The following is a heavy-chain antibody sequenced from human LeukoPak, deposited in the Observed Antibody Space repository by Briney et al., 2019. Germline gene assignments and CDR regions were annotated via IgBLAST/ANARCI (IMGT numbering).Heavy chain of an antibody. CDR2: ISGSGSGT. V-gene: IGHV3-23*01. CDR3: AKKLGMSVAGSPFFFDY. CDR1: GFTFSSSW. D-gene: IGHD6-19*01. Sequence: GGSLRLSCAASGFTFSSSWMYWVRQAPGRGLEWVSTISGSGSGTYYADSVKGRFTISRDNSKNTLYLQMSSLRADDTAVYYCAKKLGMSVAGSPFFFDYWGQGTLVTVSS. J-gene: IGHJ4*02.